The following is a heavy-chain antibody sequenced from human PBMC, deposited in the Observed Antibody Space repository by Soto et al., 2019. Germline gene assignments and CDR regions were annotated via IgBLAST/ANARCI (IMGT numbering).Heavy chain of an antibody. D-gene: IGHD2-21*01. CDR2: ISTYSGNT. J-gene: IGHJ4*02. Sequence: QVQLVQSGAEVKKPGASVKVYCKASGYNFTTYGISWVRQAPGQGLEWMGWISTYSGNTDYAQSRQGRVTMTTDTSTNTAYMELRSLRSDDTAVYDCARDRLHTTASITFDYWGQGALVTVSS. CDR1: GYNFTTYG. CDR3: ARDRLHTTASITFDY. V-gene: IGHV1-18*01.